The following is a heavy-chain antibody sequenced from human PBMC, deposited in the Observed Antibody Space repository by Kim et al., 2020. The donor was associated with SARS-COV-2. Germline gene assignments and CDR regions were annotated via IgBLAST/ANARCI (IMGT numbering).Heavy chain of an antibody. J-gene: IGHJ6*03. CDR2: IRGNGGSP. CDR3: ARDQGGCTSTSCSAHYMDV. CDR1: GMSFYNYA. D-gene: IGHD2-8*01. V-gene: IGHV3-23*01. Sequence: GGSLRLSCTAAGMSFYNYAVTWVRQAPGKGLEWVSTIRGNGGSPYYADSVRGRFTISRDDSTNAVYLQMNRLRVDDTAVYYCARDQGGCTSTSCSAHYMDVWGKGTTVTVSS.